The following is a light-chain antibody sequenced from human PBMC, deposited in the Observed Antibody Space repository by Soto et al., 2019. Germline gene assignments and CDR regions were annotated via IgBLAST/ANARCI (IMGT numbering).Light chain of an antibody. Sequence: ELVLPQSQGTLSLAPVARSGTRVMVSQSVNRNYLAWSPQKPGQAPRLLIYDASDRATGIPDRFSGSGSGTDFTLPIRRLEPEEFAVYYCTQRSNWPYFGQGTQLAIK. V-gene: IGKV3D-20*02. CDR2: DAS. J-gene: IGKJ5*01. CDR1: QSVNRNY. CDR3: TQRSNWPY.